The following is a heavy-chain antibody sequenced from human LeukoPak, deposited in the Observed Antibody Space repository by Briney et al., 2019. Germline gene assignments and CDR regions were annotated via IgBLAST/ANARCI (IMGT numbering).Heavy chain of an antibody. V-gene: IGHV3-23*01. D-gene: IGHD6-19*01. Sequence: GGSLRLSCAASGFTFNSYAMSWVRQAPGKGLEWVSAISGSGGSTYYADSVKGRFTISRDNSKNTLYLQMNSLRAEDTAVYYCAKAMHPVARRGGGDYWGQGTLVTVSS. CDR1: GFTFNSYA. CDR2: ISGSGGST. CDR3: AKAMHPVARRGGGDY. J-gene: IGHJ4*02.